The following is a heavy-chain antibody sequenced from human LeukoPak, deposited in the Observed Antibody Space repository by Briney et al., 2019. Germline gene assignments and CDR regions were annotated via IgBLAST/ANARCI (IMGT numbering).Heavy chain of an antibody. J-gene: IGHJ2*01. CDR3: AKDRTVRASYWYFDL. CDR1: GFILSSYS. Sequence: GGSLRLSCAASGFILSSYSMSWVRQAPGKGLEWVSVITGSGGNTYYAYSVKGRFTISKDNSKNTVYLQMNTLRAEDTAIYYCAKDRTVRASYWYFDLWGRGTLVTVSS. V-gene: IGHV3-23*01. CDR2: ITGSGGNT. D-gene: IGHD4-17*01.